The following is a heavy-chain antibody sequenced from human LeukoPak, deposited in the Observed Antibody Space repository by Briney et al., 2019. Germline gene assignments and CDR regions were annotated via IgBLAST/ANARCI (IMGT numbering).Heavy chain of an antibody. V-gene: IGHV4-34*01. CDR1: GGSFSGYY. CDR3: ARVSYYDSLFDY. CDR2: INHSGST. Sequence: PSETLSLTCAVYGGSFSGYYWSWIRQPPGKGLEWIGEINHSGSTNYNPSLKSRVTISVDTSKNQFSLKLSSVTAADTAVYYCARVSYYDSLFDYWGQGTLVTVSS. J-gene: IGHJ4*02. D-gene: IGHD3-22*01.